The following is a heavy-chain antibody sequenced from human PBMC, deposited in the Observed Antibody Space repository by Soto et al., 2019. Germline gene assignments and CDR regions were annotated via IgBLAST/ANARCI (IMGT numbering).Heavy chain of an antibody. D-gene: IGHD3-3*01. Sequence: QVQLVQSGAEVKKPGSSVKVSCKASGGTFSSYAISWVRQAPGQGLEWMGGIIPIFGTANYAQKFQGRVTITADESTSTAYMELSSLRSEDTAVYYCARDWYDPTYWQGFSLDYWGQGTLVTVSS. CDR3: ARDWYDPTYWQGFSLDY. V-gene: IGHV1-69*01. CDR1: GGTFSSYA. J-gene: IGHJ4*02. CDR2: IIPIFGTA.